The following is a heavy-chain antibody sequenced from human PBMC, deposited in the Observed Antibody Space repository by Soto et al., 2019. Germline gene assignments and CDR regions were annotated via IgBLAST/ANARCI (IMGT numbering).Heavy chain of an antibody. CDR2: IAPMFGTA. D-gene: IGHD6-19*01. CDR3: AHTRWLAVAGPGRFDL. Sequence: QVQLVQSGAEVKKYGSSVKVSCKSSGGTFRRYAISWVRQAPGQGLEWMGGIAPMFGTANYAQKIQGSVTITADESTRTAYMELSSLRSDDTAVYYSAHTRWLAVAGPGRFDLWGRGTLVTLSA. J-gene: IGHJ2*01. V-gene: IGHV1-69*12. CDR1: GGTFRRYA.